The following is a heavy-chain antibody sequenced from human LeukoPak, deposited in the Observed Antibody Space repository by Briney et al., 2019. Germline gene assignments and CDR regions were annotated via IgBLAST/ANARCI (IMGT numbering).Heavy chain of an antibody. D-gene: IGHD6-6*01. CDR3: ARGPGGSSSSDFDY. V-gene: IGHV4-61*02. J-gene: IGHJ4*02. CDR2: IYTSGST. Sequence: SQTLSLTCTVSGGSISSGSYYWSWIRQPAGKGLEWIGRIYTSGSTNYNPSLKSRVTISVDTSKNQFSLKLSSVTAADTAVYYCARGPGGSSSSDFDYWGQGTLVTVSS. CDR1: GGSISSGSYY.